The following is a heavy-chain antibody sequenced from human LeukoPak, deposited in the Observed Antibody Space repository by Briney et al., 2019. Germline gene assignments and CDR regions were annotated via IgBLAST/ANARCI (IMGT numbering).Heavy chain of an antibody. D-gene: IGHD3-10*01. CDR1: GGSISSGGYY. V-gene: IGHV4-31*03. Sequence: SQTLSLTCTVSGGSISSGGYYWSWIRQHQGKGLEWIGYIYYSGSTYYNPSLKSRVTISVDTSKNQFSLKLSSVTAADTAVYYCARAPIWFGELSRSYYFDYWGQGTLVTVSS. CDR2: IYYSGST. CDR3: ARAPIWFGELSRSYYFDY. J-gene: IGHJ4*02.